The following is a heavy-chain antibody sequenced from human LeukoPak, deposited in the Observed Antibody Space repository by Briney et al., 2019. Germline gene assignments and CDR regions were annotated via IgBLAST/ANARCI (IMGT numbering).Heavy chain of an antibody. CDR2: ISAYNGNT. D-gene: IGHD2-2*01. Sequence: ASVKVSCKASGYTFTSYGISWVRQAPGQGLEWMGWISAYNGNTNYAQKLQGRVTMTTDTSTSTAYMELSSLRSEDTAVYYCAISTDCSSTSCEIEYWGQGTLVTVSS. V-gene: IGHV1-18*01. J-gene: IGHJ4*02. CDR3: AISTDCSSTSCEIEY. CDR1: GYTFTSYG.